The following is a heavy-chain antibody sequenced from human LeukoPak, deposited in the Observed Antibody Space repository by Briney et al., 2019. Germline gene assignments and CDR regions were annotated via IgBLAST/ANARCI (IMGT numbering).Heavy chain of an antibody. Sequence: GGSLRLSCAASGFTFSDYSMSWVRQAPGKGLEWVSYISSRGSTIYYADSVKGRFAISRDKAKNSLYLQMNSLRAEDTAVYYCARDSGGDYGYYYYYYGMDVWGQGTTVTVSS. J-gene: IGHJ6*02. CDR3: ARDSGGDYGYYYYYYGMDV. V-gene: IGHV3-11*01. D-gene: IGHD4-17*01. CDR2: ISSRGSTI. CDR1: GFTFSDYS.